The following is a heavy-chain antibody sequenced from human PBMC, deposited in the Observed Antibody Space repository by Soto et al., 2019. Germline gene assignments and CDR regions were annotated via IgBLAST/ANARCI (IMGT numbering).Heavy chain of an antibody. Sequence: GGSLRLSCAASGFTFSSYWMDWVRQAPGKGPVWVSGINSEGSSTRYADSVKGRFTISRDNAKNTLYLQMNSLRAEDTAVYYCANYPPGFENSGPLNYWGQGTLVTVSS. D-gene: IGHD1-26*01. J-gene: IGHJ4*02. V-gene: IGHV3-74*01. CDR2: INSEGSST. CDR3: ANYPPGFENSGPLNY. CDR1: GFTFSSYW.